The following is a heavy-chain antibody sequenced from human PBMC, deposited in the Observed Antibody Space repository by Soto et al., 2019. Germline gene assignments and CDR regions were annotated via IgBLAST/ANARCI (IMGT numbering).Heavy chain of an antibody. CDR3: AVLRFLEWSTYFDY. CDR1: GFTFSDYY. CDR2: ISVSSTYT. D-gene: IGHD3-3*01. J-gene: IGHJ4*02. V-gene: IGHV3-11*03. Sequence: LRLSCAASGFTFSDYYVSWIRQAPGKGLEWLAYISVSSTYTNYADSVKGRFTISRDNAKKSVYLQMNSLRAEDTAVYYCAVLRFLEWSTYFDYWGQGTLVTVSS.